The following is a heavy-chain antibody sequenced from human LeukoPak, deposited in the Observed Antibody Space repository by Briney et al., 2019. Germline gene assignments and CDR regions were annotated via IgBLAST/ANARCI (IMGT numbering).Heavy chain of an antibody. CDR2: IKQDGSET. CDR1: GFTFSNYW. D-gene: IGHD3-3*01. J-gene: IGHJ4*02. CDR3: ARDFWGAYRVDFYDY. V-gene: IGHV3-7*01. Sequence: GGSLRLSCAASGFTFSNYWMSWVRRAPGKGLEWVANIKQDGSETYHVDSVRGRFTISRDNAKNSLYLQMNSLRADDTAIYYCARDFWGAYRVDFYDYWGQGALVTVSS.